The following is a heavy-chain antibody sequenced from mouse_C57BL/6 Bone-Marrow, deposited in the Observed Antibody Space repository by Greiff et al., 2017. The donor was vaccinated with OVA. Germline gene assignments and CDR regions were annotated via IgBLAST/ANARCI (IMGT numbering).Heavy chain of an antibody. CDR1: GYTFTSYW. Sequence: QVQLQQPGAELVRPGSSVKLSCKASGYTFTSYWMDWVKQRLGQGLEWIGNIYPSDSETHYNQKFKDKATLTVDKSSSTAYMQLSSLTSEDSAVYYCARRARYYGSRDYWGQGTTLTVSS. CDR3: ARRARYYGSRDY. V-gene: IGHV1-61*01. D-gene: IGHD1-1*01. J-gene: IGHJ2*01. CDR2: IYPSDSET.